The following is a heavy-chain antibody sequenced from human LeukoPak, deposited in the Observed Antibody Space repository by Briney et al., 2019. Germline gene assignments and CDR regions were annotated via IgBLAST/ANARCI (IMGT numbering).Heavy chain of an antibody. CDR1: GFTFSSYS. V-gene: IGHV3-21*01. CDR2: ISSSSSYI. D-gene: IGHD6-13*01. J-gene: IGHJ4*02. Sequence: GGSLRLSCAASGFTFSSYSMNWVRQAPGKGLEWVSSISSSSSYIYYADSVKGRFTISRDSAKNSLYLQMNSLRAEDTAVYYCARDSSSWCYSDYWGQGTLVTVSS. CDR3: ARDSSSWCYSDY.